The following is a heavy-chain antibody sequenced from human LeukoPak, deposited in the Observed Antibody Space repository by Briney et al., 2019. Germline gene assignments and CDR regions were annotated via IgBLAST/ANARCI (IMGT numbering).Heavy chain of an antibody. CDR2: IKQDGSRK. CDR1: GLTLSSYR. Sequence: GGSLRLSCAASGLTLSSYRMSWVRQAPGKGLEWVANIKQDGSRKNYVDSVKGRFSIPRDNAKNTLYLQINSLRAEDTAVYYCAREYASSWYDAFDIWGQGTMVTVSS. D-gene: IGHD6-13*01. V-gene: IGHV3-7*05. CDR3: AREYASSWYDAFDI. J-gene: IGHJ3*02.